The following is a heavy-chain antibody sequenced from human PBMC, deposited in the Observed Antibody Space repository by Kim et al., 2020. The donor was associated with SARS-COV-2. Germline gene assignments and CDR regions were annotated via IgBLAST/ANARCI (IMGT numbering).Heavy chain of an antibody. CDR2: IYYSGST. J-gene: IGHJ4*02. CDR3: ASLRDMMTFGGVPPYYFDY. D-gene: IGHD3-16*01. V-gene: IGHV4-39*01. CDR1: GGSISSSSYY. Sequence: SETLSLTCTVSGGSISSSSYYWGWIRQPPGKGLEWIGSIYYSGSTYYNPSLKSRVTISVDTSKNQFSLKLTSVTAAETAVYNCASLRDMMTFGGVPPYYFDYWGQGTLVTVSS.